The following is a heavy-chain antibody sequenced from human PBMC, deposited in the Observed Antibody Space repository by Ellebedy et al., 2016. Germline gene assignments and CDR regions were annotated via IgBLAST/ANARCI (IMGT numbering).Heavy chain of an antibody. J-gene: IGHJ4*02. Sequence: GGSLRLXXAASGFTFSNAWMSWVRQAPGKGLEWVGRIKSKTDGGTTDYAAPVKGRFTISRDDSKNTLYLQMNSLKTEDTAVYYCTTDPAGGGYPVPFDYWGQGTLVTVSS. V-gene: IGHV3-15*01. CDR2: IKSKTDGGTT. CDR1: GFTFSNAW. D-gene: IGHD5-12*01. CDR3: TTDPAGGGYPVPFDY.